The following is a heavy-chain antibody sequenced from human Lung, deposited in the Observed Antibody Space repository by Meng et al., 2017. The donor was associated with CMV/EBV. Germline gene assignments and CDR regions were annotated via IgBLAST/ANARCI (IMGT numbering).Heavy chain of an antibody. Sequence: GGSXRPXCAASGSTFSNAWMSWVRQAPGKGMEWVGRIKSKTDSGTTENAGPVKGRFTIERDDSKIKLYLQMHSLKNEDTDVYYCTTLTRSYCEDWGQGTLVTVSS. CDR1: GSTFSNAW. CDR2: IKSKTDSGTT. D-gene: IGHD3-10*01. CDR3: TTLTRSYCED. J-gene: IGHJ4*02. V-gene: IGHV3-15*01.